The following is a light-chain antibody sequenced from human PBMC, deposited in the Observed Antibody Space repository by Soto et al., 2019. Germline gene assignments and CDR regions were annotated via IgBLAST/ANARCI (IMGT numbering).Light chain of an antibody. V-gene: IGKV3-15*01. CDR2: GAS. CDR3: QQYNSWPLT. CDR1: QSISDT. J-gene: IGKJ4*01. Sequence: EIVMTQSPVTLSVSPGGRATLSCRASQSISDTLAWYQQKPGQAPRLLIHGASTRAPGFPARFSGSGSGTDFTLTISSLQSEDFAVYYCQQYNSWPLTFGGGTKVEIK.